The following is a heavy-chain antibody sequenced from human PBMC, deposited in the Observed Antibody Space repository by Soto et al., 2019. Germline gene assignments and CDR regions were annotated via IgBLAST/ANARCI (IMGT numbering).Heavy chain of an antibody. CDR1: GGSLSSSSYY. V-gene: IGHV4-39*01. J-gene: IGHJ1*01. Sequence: SDTLSLTCTVSGGSLSSSSYYRCRIRQPPGKGLEWIGSIYYSGSTYYNPSLKSRVTISVDTSKNQFSLKLSSVTAADPAVYYCARGSLKNNGYCSGGSAYSRFALQQWPRGTLLTFSS. CDR3: ARGSLKNNGYCSGGSAYSRFALQQ. D-gene: IGHD2-15*01. CDR2: IYYSGST.